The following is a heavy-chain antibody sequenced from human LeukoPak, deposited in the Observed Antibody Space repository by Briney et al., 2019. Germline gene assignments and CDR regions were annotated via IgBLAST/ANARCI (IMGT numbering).Heavy chain of an antibody. CDR2: IKQDGSEK. D-gene: IGHD6-13*01. V-gene: IGHV3-7*01. CDR3: ARDGSNEGSSFDY. Sequence: GGSLRLSCAASGFTFSSYWMSWVRQASGKGLEWVANIKQDGSEKYYVDSVKGRFTISRDNAKNSLYLQMNSLRAEDTAVYYCARDGSNEGSSFDYWGQGTLVTVSS. J-gene: IGHJ4*02. CDR1: GFTFSSYW.